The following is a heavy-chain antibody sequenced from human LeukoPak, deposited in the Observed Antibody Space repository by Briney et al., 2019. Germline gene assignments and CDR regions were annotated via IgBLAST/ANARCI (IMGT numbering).Heavy chain of an antibody. V-gene: IGHV1-2*02. J-gene: IGHJ4*02. CDR2: INPNSGGT. CDR1: GYTFTGYY. CDR3: ARDYYGDYIADY. D-gene: IGHD4-17*01. Sequence: ASVKVSCKASGYTFTGYYMHWVRQAPGQGLEWMGWINPNSGGTNYAQKFQGRVTMTRDTSISTAYMELSRLRSDDTAACYCARDYYGDYIADYWGQGTLVTVSS.